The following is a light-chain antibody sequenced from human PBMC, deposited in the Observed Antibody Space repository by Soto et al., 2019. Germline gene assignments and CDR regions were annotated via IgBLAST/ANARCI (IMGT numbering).Light chain of an antibody. Sequence: DIVMTQSPLSLPVTPGEPASISCRSSQSLLHSNGYNYLDWYVQKPGQSPQLLISLASNRASGVPDRFSGRGSGTDFTLKISRVEAEDVGVYYCMQPQRTTPTFGGGTKVEIK. V-gene: IGKV2-28*01. CDR3: MQPQRTTPT. CDR1: QSLLHSNGYNY. J-gene: IGKJ4*01. CDR2: LAS.